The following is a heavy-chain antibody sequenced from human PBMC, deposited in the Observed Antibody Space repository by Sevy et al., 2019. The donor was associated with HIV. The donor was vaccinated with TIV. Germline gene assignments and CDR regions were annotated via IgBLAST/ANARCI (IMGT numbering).Heavy chain of an antibody. V-gene: IGHV3-30*03. CDR1: GFTFQTFG. CDR2: ISYDGSSQ. J-gene: IGHJ6*02. CDR3: ARVVGYVSGNYYKYYYDLDV. D-gene: IGHD3-10*01. Sequence: GGSLRLSCSAFGFTFQTFGMHWVRQAPGKGPEWLAVISYDGSSQNYADSVKGRFTISRDNAKKSLYLQMNSLRVEDTAVYYCARVVGYVSGNYYKYYYDLDVWGQGTAVTVSS.